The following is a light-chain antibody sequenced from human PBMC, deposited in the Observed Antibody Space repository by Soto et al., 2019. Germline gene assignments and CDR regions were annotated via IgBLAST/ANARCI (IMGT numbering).Light chain of an antibody. V-gene: IGKV1-5*01. J-gene: IGKJ1*01. CDR3: QQYNSYPWT. CDR2: DAS. CDR1: QSIGGY. Sequence: DIQMTQSPSSLSASVGDRVTITCRARQSIGGYLNWYQQKPGKAPKLLIYDASSLESGVPSRFSGSGSGTEFTLTISSLQTDDFATYYCQQYNSYPWTFGQGTKVDIK.